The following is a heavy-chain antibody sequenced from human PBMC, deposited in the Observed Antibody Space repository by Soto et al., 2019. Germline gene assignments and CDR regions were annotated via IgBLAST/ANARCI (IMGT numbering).Heavy chain of an antibody. CDR1: GFTFSDYY. V-gene: IGHV3-11*01. J-gene: IGHJ4*02. CDR2: ISSSGSTI. D-gene: IGHD3-10*01. CDR3: ARDPSNWPYYYGSGSYSPGFDY. Sequence: GGSLRLSCAASGFTFSDYYMSWIRQAPGKGLEWVSYISSSGSTIYYADSVKGRFTISRDNAKNSLYLQMNSLRAEDTAVYYFARDPSNWPYYYGSGSYSPGFDYWGQGTLVTVSS.